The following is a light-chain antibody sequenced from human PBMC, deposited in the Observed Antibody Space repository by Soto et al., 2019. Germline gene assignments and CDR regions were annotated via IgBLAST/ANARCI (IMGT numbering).Light chain of an antibody. CDR2: DAS. V-gene: IGKV3-11*01. Sequence: VVMTQAPVTLSVVPGERATLGVMASRIVRIDLAWYQQTPGQAPRLLIYDASNRATGIPARFSGSGSGTDFTLTISSREPEDFAVSYCHQRSNWPPDFGPGTKVDI. CDR1: RIVRID. CDR3: HQRSNWPPD. J-gene: IGKJ3*01.